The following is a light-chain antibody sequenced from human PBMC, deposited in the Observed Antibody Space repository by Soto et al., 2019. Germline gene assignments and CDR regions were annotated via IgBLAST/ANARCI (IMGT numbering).Light chain of an antibody. CDR2: DVS. V-gene: IGLV2-11*01. CDR3: CSYAGTDNYV. Sequence: HSVLTQPRSLSGSPGHSVTISCTGTSSDVGGYNYVSWYQQHPGKAPKLMIYDVSKRPSGVPDRFSGSKSGNTASLTISGLQAEDEADYYCCSYAGTDNYVFGTGTK. CDR1: SSDVGGYNY. J-gene: IGLJ1*01.